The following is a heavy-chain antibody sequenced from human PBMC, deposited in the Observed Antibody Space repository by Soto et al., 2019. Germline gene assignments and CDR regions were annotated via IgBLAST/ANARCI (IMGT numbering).Heavy chain of an antibody. CDR3: AKDPGYCSSTSCYSWFDP. Sequence: GGSLRLSCAASGFTFDDYAMHWVRQAPGKGLEWVSGISWNSGSIGYADSVKGRFTISRDNAKNSLYLQMNSLRAEDTALYYCAKDPGYCSSTSCYSWFDPWGQGTLVTVSS. J-gene: IGHJ5*02. CDR1: GFTFDDYA. V-gene: IGHV3-9*01. CDR2: ISWNSGSI. D-gene: IGHD2-2*02.